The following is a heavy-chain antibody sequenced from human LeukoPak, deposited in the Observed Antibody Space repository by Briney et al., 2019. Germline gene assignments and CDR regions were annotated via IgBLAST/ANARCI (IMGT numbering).Heavy chain of an antibody. CDR2: MSSDSTRS. D-gene: IGHD4-11*01. J-gene: IGHJ4*02. CDR1: GFTFSGYW. CDR3: AAGPSSNGHQLPY. V-gene: IGHV3-74*01. Sequence: GGSLRLSCEASGFTFSGYWMHWVRHAPGKGLVWVSRMSSDSTRSSHADSVKGRFTIPRDNAKKMVYLQMNSLRVEDSAVYYCAAGPSSNGHQLPYWGQGTLVTVSS.